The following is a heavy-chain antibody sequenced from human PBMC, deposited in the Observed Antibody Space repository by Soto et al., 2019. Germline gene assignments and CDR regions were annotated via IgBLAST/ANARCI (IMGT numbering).Heavy chain of an antibody. CDR3: ARAMGTIGSGWFDP. V-gene: IGHV1-18*01. CDR2: ISAYNGNT. Sequence: GASVKVSCKASGYTFTSYGISWVRQAPGQGLEWMGWISAYNGNTNYAQKLQGRVTMTTDTSTSTAYMELRSLRSDDTAVYYCARAMGTIGSGWFDPWGQGTLVSVSS. CDR1: GYTFTSYG. J-gene: IGHJ5*02. D-gene: IGHD4-17*01.